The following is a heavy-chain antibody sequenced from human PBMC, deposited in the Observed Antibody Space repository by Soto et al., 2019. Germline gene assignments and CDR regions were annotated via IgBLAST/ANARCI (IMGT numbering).Heavy chain of an antibody. CDR2: IYYSGST. V-gene: IGHV4-61*01. CDR3: ATNRITMVRGVIYYFDY. Sequence: QVQLQESGPGLVKPSETLSLTCTVSGGSVSSGSYYWSWIRQPPGKGLEWIGYIYYSGSTNYNPSLKSRVTISVDTSKTQFYLKLSSVTAADTAVYYCATNRITMVRGVIYYFDYWGQGTLVTVSS. D-gene: IGHD3-10*01. J-gene: IGHJ4*02. CDR1: GGSVSSGSYY.